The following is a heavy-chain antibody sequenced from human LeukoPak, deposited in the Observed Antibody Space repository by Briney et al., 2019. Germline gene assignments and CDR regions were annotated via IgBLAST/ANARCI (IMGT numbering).Heavy chain of an antibody. CDR1: GFTFSSYE. Sequence: GGSLRLSCAASGFTFSSYEMNWVRQAPGKGLEWVSYISSSGSTIYYADSVKGRFTISRDNAKNSLYLQMNSLRAEDTAVYYCARGSHYDILTGYYSLWGQGTLVTVSS. D-gene: IGHD3-9*01. CDR3: ARGSHYDILTGYYSL. J-gene: IGHJ4*02. V-gene: IGHV3-48*03. CDR2: ISSSGSTI.